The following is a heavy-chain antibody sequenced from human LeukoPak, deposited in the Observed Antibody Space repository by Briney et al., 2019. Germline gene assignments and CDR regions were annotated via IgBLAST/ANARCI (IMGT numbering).Heavy chain of an antibody. D-gene: IGHD5-18*01. J-gene: IGHJ6*03. Sequence: GGSLRLSCAASGFTFSSYWMSWVRQAPGKGLEWVASINQDESAKFYVDSVKGRFTISRDNAKNSLYLQMNSLRAEDTAVYYCAREDTAMVINPMDVWGKGTTVTVSS. CDR1: GFTFSSYW. V-gene: IGHV3-7*01. CDR3: AREDTAMVINPMDV. CDR2: INQDESAK.